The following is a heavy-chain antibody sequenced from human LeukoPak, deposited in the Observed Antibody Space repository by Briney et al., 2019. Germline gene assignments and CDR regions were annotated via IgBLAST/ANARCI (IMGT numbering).Heavy chain of an antibody. V-gene: IGHV3-30*02. J-gene: IGHJ4*02. CDR3: AKDPFSGSYYFDY. Sequence: GGSLRLSCAASGFTFSSYGMHWVRQAPGKGLEWVAFIRYDGSNKYYADSVKGRFTISRDNSKNTLYLQMDSLRAEDTAVYYCAKDPFSGSYYFDYWGQGTLVTVSS. CDR1: GFTFSSYG. CDR2: IRYDGSNK. D-gene: IGHD1-26*01.